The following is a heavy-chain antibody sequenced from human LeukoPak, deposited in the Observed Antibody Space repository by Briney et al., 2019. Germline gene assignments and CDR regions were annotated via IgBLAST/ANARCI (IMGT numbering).Heavy chain of an antibody. V-gene: IGHV3-21*01. J-gene: IGHJ3*02. D-gene: IGHD6-6*01. Sequence: PGGSLRLSCAASGFTFSSYSMNWVRQAPGKGLEWVSSISSSSSYIYYADSVKGRFTISRDNAKNSLYLQMNSLRAEDTAVYYCARAEYSSSTAFDIWGQGTMVTVSS. CDR3: ARAEYSSSTAFDI. CDR2: ISSSSSYI. CDR1: GFTFSSYS.